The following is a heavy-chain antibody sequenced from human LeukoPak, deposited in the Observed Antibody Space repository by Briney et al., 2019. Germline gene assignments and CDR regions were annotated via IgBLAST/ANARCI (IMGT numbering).Heavy chain of an antibody. D-gene: IGHD6-6*01. V-gene: IGHV4-38-2*02. CDR2: IYHSGRT. Sequence: PSETLSLTCTVSGYSISSGYYWGWIRQPPGKGLEWIGSIYHSGRTYYNPSLKSRVTISVDTSKNQFSLKLSSVTAADTAVYYCARDLSPAQKYSSSSGRFGGDYWGQGTPVTVSS. J-gene: IGHJ4*02. CDR3: ARDLSPAQKYSSSSGRFGGDY. CDR1: GYSISSGYY.